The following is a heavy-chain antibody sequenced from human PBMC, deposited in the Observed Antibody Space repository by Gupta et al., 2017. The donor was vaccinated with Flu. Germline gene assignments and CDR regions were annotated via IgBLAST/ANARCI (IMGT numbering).Heavy chain of an antibody. D-gene: IGHD2-2*01. CDR3: ARGPRYCSSVSCYGGNYFDP. J-gene: IGHJ5*02. CDR2: ISGHNGDT. Sequence: QVQLLQSGVEVKKPGASVQVSCKAAGYTFSDHGNCWVRQAPGQGLEWMGWISGHNGDTNYAQKLQGRLTMTTDTSTNTAYMELRSLRFDDTALYFCARGPRYCSSVSCYGGNYFDPWGQGTLVTVSS. V-gene: IGHV1-18*01. CDR1: GYTFSDHG.